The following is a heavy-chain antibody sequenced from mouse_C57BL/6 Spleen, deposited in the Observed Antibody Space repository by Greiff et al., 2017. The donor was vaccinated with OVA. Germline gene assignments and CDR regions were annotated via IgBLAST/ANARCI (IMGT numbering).Heavy chain of an antibody. Sequence: EVQLQQSGAELVRPGASVKLSCTASGFNIKDYYMHWVKQRPEQGLEWIGRIDPEDGDTEYAPKFQGKATMTADTSSNTAYLQRSSLTSEDTAVYYCTTFTTVVATDDWGQGTTLTVSS. CDR3: TTFTTVVATDD. CDR2: IDPEDGDT. CDR1: GFNIKDYY. J-gene: IGHJ2*01. D-gene: IGHD1-1*01. V-gene: IGHV14-1*01.